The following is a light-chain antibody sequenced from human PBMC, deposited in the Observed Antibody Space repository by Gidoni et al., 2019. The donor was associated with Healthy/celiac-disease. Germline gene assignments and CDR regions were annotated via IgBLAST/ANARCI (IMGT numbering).Light chain of an antibody. J-gene: IGKJ1*01. CDR1: QSVSSSY. CDR3: QQYGSSSWT. Sequence: EIVLTQSPGTLSLSPGERATLSCRASQSVSSSYLAWYQQKPGQAPRLLIYGASSRATGIPDSFSGSGSGTDFTLTISRLEPEDFAVYYCQQYGSSSWTFXQXTKVXIK. V-gene: IGKV3-20*01. CDR2: GAS.